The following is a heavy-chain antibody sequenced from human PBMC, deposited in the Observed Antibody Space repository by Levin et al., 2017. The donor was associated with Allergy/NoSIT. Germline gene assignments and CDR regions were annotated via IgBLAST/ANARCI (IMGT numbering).Heavy chain of an antibody. D-gene: IGHD1-26*01. Sequence: GESLKISCAASGFTFSSYAMSWVRQAPGKGLEWVSAISGSGGSTYYADSVKGRFTISRDNSKNTLYLQMNSLRAEDTAVYYCAKDPLPYPHYFDYWGQGTLVTVSS. J-gene: IGHJ4*02. V-gene: IGHV3-23*01. CDR3: AKDPLPYPHYFDY. CDR1: GFTFSSYA. CDR2: ISGSGGST.